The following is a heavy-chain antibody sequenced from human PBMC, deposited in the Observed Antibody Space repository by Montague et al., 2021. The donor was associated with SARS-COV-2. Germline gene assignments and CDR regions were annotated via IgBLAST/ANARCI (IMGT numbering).Heavy chain of an antibody. D-gene: IGHD4-17*01. Sequence: PALVKPTQTLTLTCTFSGFSLSTSGVCVSWIRQPPGKALEWLARIDWDDDKYYSTPLKTRLTISKDTSKNQVVLTMTNMDPVDTATYYCARMTVTTALDHWGQGTLVTVSS. V-gene: IGHV2-70*11. CDR2: IDWDDDK. J-gene: IGHJ4*02. CDR3: ARMTVTTALDH. CDR1: GFSLSTSGVC.